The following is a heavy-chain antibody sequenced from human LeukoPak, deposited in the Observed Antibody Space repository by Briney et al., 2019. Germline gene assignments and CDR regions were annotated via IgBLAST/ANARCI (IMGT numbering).Heavy chain of an antibody. D-gene: IGHD6-13*01. CDR3: ARGSYSSSWYDFDY. CDR1: GYTFTNYG. CDR2: MNPNSGNT. Sequence: GASVKVSCKASGYTFTNYGISWVRQAIGQGLEWMGWMNPNSGNTGYAQKFQGRVTITRNTSISTAYMELSSLRSEDTAVYYCARGSYSSSWYDFDYWGQGTLVTVSS. V-gene: IGHV1-8*03. J-gene: IGHJ4*02.